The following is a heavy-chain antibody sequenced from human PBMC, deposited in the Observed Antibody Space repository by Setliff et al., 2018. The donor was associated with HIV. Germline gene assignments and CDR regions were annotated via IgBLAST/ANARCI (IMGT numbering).Heavy chain of an antibody. V-gene: IGHV4-61*05. CDR2: IYYSGST. Sequence: LSLTCTVSSGSISSGGYFWGWIRQHPGKGLEWIGYIYYSGSTNYNPSLKSRVTISVDTSKNQFSLKLSSVTAADTAVYYCARQRSGYNYPYYYPYYMDVWGKGTTVTVSS. J-gene: IGHJ6*03. D-gene: IGHD5-12*01. CDR1: SGSISSGGYF. CDR3: ARQRSGYNYPYYYPYYMDV.